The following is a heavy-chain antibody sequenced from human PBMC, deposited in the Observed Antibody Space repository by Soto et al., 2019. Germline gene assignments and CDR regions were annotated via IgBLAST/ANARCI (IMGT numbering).Heavy chain of an antibody. CDR3: ARFVYDTSLNYMYFDF. J-gene: IGHJ4*02. V-gene: IGHV4-4*02. D-gene: IGHD3-22*01. CDR2: IFHDGTA. CDR1: GVSISSGNW. Sequence: SETLSLTCAISGVSISSGNWWTLVRQSPQRGLEYIGEIFHDGTANYYPSFERRVAISVDTSKNQFSLTLTSVTAADTAIYFCARFVYDTSLNYMYFDFWGQGTMVTVSS.